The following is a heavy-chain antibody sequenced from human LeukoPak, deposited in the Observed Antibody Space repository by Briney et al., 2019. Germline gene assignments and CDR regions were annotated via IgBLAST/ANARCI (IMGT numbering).Heavy chain of an antibody. CDR1: GYSFTSYC. D-gene: IGHD3-22*01. J-gene: IGHJ4*02. Sequence: GESLKISCKGSGYSFTSYCIGWVGQMPGKGLEWMGIIYPGDSDTRYSPSFQGQVTISADKSISTASLQWSSLKASDTAMYYCARHYYDSSGYYSAGYWGQGTLVTVSS. V-gene: IGHV5-51*01. CDR2: IYPGDSDT. CDR3: ARHYYDSSGYYSAGY.